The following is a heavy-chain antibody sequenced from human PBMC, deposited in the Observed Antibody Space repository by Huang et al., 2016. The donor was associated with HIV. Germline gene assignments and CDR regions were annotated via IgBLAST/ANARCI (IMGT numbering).Heavy chain of an antibody. V-gene: IGHV3-49*03. J-gene: IGHJ6*03. Sequence: QLVESGGDSVQSGRSLRLSCRGSGFIFNDFAIHWFRQSTGKGLEWIGFGRSKALGGASKSAPSVKDRFTVSRDEAKNVAFLQMDNLQVDDTAIYYCSPSGDDYFYFYMDVWGNGTTVIVS. CDR1: GFIFNDFA. CDR3: SPSGDDYFYFYMDV. D-gene: IGHD4-17*01. CDR2: GRSKALGGAS.